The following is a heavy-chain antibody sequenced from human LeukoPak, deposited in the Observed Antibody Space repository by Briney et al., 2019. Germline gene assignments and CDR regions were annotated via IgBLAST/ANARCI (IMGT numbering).Heavy chain of an antibody. CDR1: GYNVVGYY. V-gene: IGHV1-8*02. Sequence: ASVKVSCKASGYNVVGYYIHWVRQAPGQGLEWMGWMNPNSGNTGYAQKFQGRVTMTRNTSISTAYMELSSLRSEDTAVYYCARGGEQQLIEYYYYYYMDVWGKGTTVTISS. D-gene: IGHD6-13*01. J-gene: IGHJ6*03. CDR3: ARGGEQQLIEYYYYYYMDV. CDR2: MNPNSGNT.